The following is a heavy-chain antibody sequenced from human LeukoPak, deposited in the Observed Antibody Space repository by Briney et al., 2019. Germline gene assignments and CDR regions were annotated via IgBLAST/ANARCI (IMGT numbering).Heavy chain of an antibody. CDR2: IIPILGIA. CDR1: GGTFSSYA. V-gene: IGHV1-69*04. J-gene: IGHJ4*02. D-gene: IGHD3-16*01. CDR3: ARVWGEGYYFDY. Sequence: SVKVSCKASGGTFSSYAISWVRQAPGRGLEWMGRIIPILGIANYAQKFQGRVTITADKSTSTAYMELSSLRSEDTAVYYCARVWGEGYYFDYWGQGTLVTVSS.